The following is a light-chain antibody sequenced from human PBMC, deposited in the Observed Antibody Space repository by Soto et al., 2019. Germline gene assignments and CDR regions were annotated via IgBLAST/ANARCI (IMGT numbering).Light chain of an antibody. CDR2: EVS. Sequence: QSALTQPASVSGSPGQSITMSCTGTSSDVGGFSYVSWYQHHPGKAPKLMIYEVSNRPSGVSNRFSGSKSGNTASLTISGLQAEDEADYYCSSYTSSSTPYVFGTGTKLTVL. CDR1: SSDVGGFSY. V-gene: IGLV2-14*01. CDR3: SSYTSSSTPYV. J-gene: IGLJ1*01.